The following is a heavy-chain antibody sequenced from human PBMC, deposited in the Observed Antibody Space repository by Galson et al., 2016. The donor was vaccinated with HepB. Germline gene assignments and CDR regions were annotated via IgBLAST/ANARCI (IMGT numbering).Heavy chain of an antibody. J-gene: IGHJ6*01. CDR1: GGSISSSSYY. CDR2: IYYSGST. V-gene: IGHV4-39*01. D-gene: IGHD3-10*01. CDR3: AVHLRGGYGMDV. Sequence: SETLSLPCTVSGGSISSSSYYWGCIRQPPGKGLEWIGSIYYSGSTYYNPSLKSQITISVYTSKNQFSLKRSSVTAADTAVYYCAVHLRGGYGMDVWGQGTTVTVSS.